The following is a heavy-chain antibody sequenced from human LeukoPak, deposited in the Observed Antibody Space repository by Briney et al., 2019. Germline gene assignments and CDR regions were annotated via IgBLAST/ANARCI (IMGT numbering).Heavy chain of an antibody. V-gene: IGHV4-34*01. J-gene: IGHJ1*01. CDR3: ASYYDFWSGYYTRYFQH. Sequence: SETLSLTCAVYGGSFSGYYWSWIRQPPGKGLEWIGEINHSGSTNYNPSLKSRVTISVDTSKNQFSLKLSSVTAADTAVYYCASYYDFWSGYYTRYFQHWGQGTLVTVSS. CDR1: GGSFSGYY. D-gene: IGHD3-3*01. CDR2: INHSGST.